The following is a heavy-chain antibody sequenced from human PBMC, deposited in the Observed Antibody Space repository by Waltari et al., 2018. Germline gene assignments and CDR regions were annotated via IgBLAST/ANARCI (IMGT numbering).Heavy chain of an antibody. V-gene: IGHV4-39*01. J-gene: IGHJ4*02. CDR3: PLIAAAGTEN. Sequence: QLQLQESGPGLVKPSETLSLTCTVSGGSISSSRYYWGWIRQPPGKGLEWIGSIYYSGSTYYNPSLKSRVTISVDTSNNQFSLRLSSVTAADTAVYYCPLIAAAGTENWGQGTLVTVSS. CDR1: GGSISSSRYY. D-gene: IGHD6-13*01. CDR2: IYYSGST.